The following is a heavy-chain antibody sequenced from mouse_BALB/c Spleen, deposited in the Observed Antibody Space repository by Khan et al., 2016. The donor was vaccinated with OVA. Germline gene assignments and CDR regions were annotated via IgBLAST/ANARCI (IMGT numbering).Heavy chain of an antibody. CDR1: GFSLTSYG. V-gene: IGHV2-9*02. D-gene: IGHD2-1*01. CDR2: IWAGGST. J-gene: IGHJ1*01. Sequence: QVQLQQSGPGLVAPSQSLSITCTVSGFSLTSYGVHWVRQTPGKGLEWLGIIWAGGSTNYNSALMSRLSISKDNSKSQVFFKMNSLQTDDTAMYYCARNYDNYVEYFDVWGAGTTVTVSS. CDR3: ARNYDNYVEYFDV.